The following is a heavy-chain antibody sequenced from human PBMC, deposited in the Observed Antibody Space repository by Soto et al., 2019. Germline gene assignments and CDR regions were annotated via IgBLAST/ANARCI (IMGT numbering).Heavy chain of an antibody. D-gene: IGHD2-8*01. CDR3: ARELKRWLNY. V-gene: IGHV3-30-3*01. CDR1: GFTFSSYA. CDR2: ISYDGSNK. Sequence: QVQLVESGGGVVQPGRSLRLSCAASGFTFSSYAMHWVRQAPGKGLEWVAVISYDGSNKYYADSVKGRFTISRDNSKNTPYLQMNSLRAEDTAVYYCARELKRWLNYWGQGTLVTVSS. J-gene: IGHJ4*02.